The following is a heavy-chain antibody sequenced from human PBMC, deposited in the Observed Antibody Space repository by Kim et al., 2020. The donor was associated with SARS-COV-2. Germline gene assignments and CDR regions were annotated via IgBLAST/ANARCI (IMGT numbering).Heavy chain of an antibody. CDR2: INTNTGNP. CDR1: GYTFTTYT. Sequence: ASVKVSCKASGYTFTTYTMNWLRQAPGQGLEWMGWINTNTGNPTYAQGFTGRFVFSLDTSVSTAYLQISSLKTEDTAVYYCARSYCSGGTCYFDFDYGGQGTLITVSS. V-gene: IGHV7-4-1*02. D-gene: IGHD2-15*01. J-gene: IGHJ4*02. CDR3: ARSYCSGGTCYFDFDY.